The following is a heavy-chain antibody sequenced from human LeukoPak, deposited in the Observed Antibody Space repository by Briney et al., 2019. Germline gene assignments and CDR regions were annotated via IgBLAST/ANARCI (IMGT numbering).Heavy chain of an antibody. CDR3: AKTSFAGLFDY. J-gene: IGHJ4*02. CDR1: GLTFSMPA. D-gene: IGHD6-6*01. CDR2: IQNDGNSK. Sequence: GGSLRLSCAASGLTFSMPAMDWVRQAPGKGLEWVAFIQNDGNSKNYADSVKGRFTISRDNSKNTLYLQMNSLRAEDTALYFCAKTSFAGLFDYWGQGTLVTVSS. V-gene: IGHV3-30*02.